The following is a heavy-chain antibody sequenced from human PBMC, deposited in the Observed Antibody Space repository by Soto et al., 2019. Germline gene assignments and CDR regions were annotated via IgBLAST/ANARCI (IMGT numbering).Heavy chain of an antibody. CDR1: GFSFRNYW. J-gene: IGHJ4*02. CDR2: IKEDGSEK. CDR3: ARYTDFDY. V-gene: IGHV3-7*01. Sequence: EVQLVESGGALVQPGGSLRLSCVVSGFSFRNYWMSWVRQDPGKGLEWVANIKEDGSEKYYMDSVKGRFTISRDNAKNSLYLQMNSLRAEDTAVYYCARYTDFDYWGQGTLVTVSS. D-gene: IGHD5-18*01.